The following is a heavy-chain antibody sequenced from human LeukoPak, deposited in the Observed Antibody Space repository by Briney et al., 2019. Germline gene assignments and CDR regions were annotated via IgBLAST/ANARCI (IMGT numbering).Heavy chain of an antibody. Sequence: SETLSLTCAVYGGSFSGYYWSWIRQPPGKGLEWIGEINHSGSTNYNPSLKSRVTISVDKSKNQFSLKLSSVTAADTAVYYCARDAGFLRGGHYAFDIWGQGTMVTVSS. CDR3: ARDAGFLRGGHYAFDI. V-gene: IGHV4-34*01. J-gene: IGHJ3*02. D-gene: IGHD4-17*01. CDR1: GGSFSGYY. CDR2: INHSGST.